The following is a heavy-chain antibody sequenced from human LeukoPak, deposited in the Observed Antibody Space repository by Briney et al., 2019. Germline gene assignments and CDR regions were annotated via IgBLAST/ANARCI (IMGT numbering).Heavy chain of an antibody. Sequence: GASVKVSCKASGYTFTGYYMHWVRQAPGQGLEWMGWINPNSGGTNYAQKFQGRVTMTRDTSFSTAYMELSRLRSDDTAVYYCARDDGSGYYGFDYWGQGTLVTVSS. J-gene: IGHJ4*02. CDR1: GYTFTGYY. CDR2: INPNSGGT. CDR3: ARDDGSGYYGFDY. D-gene: IGHD3-22*01. V-gene: IGHV1-2*02.